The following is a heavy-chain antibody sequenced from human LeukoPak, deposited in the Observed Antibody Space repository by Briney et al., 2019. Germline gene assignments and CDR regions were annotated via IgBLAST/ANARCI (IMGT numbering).Heavy chain of an antibody. V-gene: IGHV3-30*01. J-gene: IGHJ4*02. CDR1: GFTFSSYA. CDR2: ISYDGSNK. CDR3: ARDPRWQRLGKFDC. D-gene: IGHD6-25*01. Sequence: PGGSLRLSCAASGFTFSSYALHWVRHAPGKGLEWVAVISYDGSNKYYADSVKGRFTISRDNSKKTLYLQMNSLRAEDTAVYYCARDPRWQRLGKFDCWGQGTLVTVSS.